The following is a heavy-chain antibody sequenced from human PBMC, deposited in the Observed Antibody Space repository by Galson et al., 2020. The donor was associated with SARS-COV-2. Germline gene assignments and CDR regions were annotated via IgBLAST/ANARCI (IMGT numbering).Heavy chain of an antibody. CDR2: IYYSGST. CDR1: GGSISSGGYY. CDR3: ARFHGYRRYGMDV. V-gene: IGHV4-31*03. D-gene: IGHD3-22*01. Sequence: SETLSLTCTVAGGSISSGGYYWSWIRQHPGKGLEWIEYIYYSGSTYYNPSLKSRVTISVDTSKNQFSLKLSSVTAADTAVYYCARFHGYRRYGMDVWGQGTTVTVSS. J-gene: IGHJ6*02.